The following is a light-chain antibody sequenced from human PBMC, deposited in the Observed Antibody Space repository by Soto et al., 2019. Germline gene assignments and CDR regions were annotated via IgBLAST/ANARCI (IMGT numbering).Light chain of an antibody. J-gene: IGLJ2*01. Sequence: QSALTQPPSASGSPGQSVTISCTGTSSDVGAYDYVSWYQQHPGKAPKLMIYEINKRPSGVPDRFSGSKSGNTASLTVSGLQAEDEADYYCAAWDDSLNGVVFGGGTKVTVL. CDR3: AAWDDSLNGVV. CDR2: EIN. CDR1: SSDVGAYDY. V-gene: IGLV2-8*01.